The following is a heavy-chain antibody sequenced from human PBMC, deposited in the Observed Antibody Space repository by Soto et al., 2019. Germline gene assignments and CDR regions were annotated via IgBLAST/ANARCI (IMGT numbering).Heavy chain of an antibody. CDR3: ARGWDIVVVPAANGGYYFDY. D-gene: IGHD2-2*01. CDR1: GFTFSSYG. CDR2: IWYDGSNK. J-gene: IGHJ4*02. V-gene: IGHV3-33*01. Sequence: QVQLVESGGGVVQPGRSLRLSCAASGFTFSSYGMHWVRQAPGKGLEWVAVIWYDGSNKHYADSVKGRFTISRDNSKNTLYLQMNSLRAEDTAVYYCARGWDIVVVPAANGGYYFDYWGQGTLVTVSS.